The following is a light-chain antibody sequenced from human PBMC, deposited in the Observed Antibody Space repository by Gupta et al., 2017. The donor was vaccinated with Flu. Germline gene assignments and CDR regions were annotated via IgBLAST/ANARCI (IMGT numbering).Light chain of an antibody. CDR2: KAS. Sequence: DIQITQSPSTLSASVGARVTITCRASQSISTWLAWYQQKPGKAPNLLIYKASSLESGVPSRFSGSGSGTEFTLTISSLQPDDVATYYCQQYVSNPFTFGPGTKVDIK. CDR3: QQYVSNPFT. J-gene: IGKJ3*01. CDR1: QSISTW. V-gene: IGKV1-5*03.